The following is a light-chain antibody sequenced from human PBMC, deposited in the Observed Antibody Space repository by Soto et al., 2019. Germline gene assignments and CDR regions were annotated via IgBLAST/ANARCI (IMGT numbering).Light chain of an antibody. Sequence: EIVMTQSPATLSVSPGDRATLSCRASQSVSRSLAWYQQRPGQAPRLLIYSASTRATAIPARFSGSGSGTEFTLTISSLQSEDFAIYYCQQYNKWPPSTFGQGTRLEIK. CDR3: QQYNKWPPST. CDR1: QSVSRS. J-gene: IGKJ5*01. V-gene: IGKV3-15*01. CDR2: SAS.